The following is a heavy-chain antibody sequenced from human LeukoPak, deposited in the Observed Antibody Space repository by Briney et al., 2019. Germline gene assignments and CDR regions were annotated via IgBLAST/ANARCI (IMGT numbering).Heavy chain of an antibody. D-gene: IGHD5-12*01. J-gene: IGHJ4*02. CDR1: GGSISSYY. Sequence: SETLFLTCTVSGGSISSYYWSWIRQPPGKGLEWIGYIYYSGSTNYNPSLKSQVTISVDTSKNQFSLKLSSVTAADTAVYYCARGAYSGYDWGFDYWGQGTLVTVSS. V-gene: IGHV4-59*01. CDR2: IYYSGST. CDR3: ARGAYSGYDWGFDY.